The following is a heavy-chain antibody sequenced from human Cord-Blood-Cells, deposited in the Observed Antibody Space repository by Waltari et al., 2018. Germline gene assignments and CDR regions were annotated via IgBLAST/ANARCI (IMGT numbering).Heavy chain of an antibody. CDR3: AHKPAPTSSSWYYFDY. D-gene: IGHD6-13*01. CDR1: GFSLTTRGVG. V-gene: IGHV2-5*02. CDR2: IYWDDDK. Sequence: QITLKESGPTLVKPTQTLTLTCPFSGFSLTTRGVGVGWIRQPTGKALEWLALIYWDDDKRYSPSRKIRLTITKDTSRNQVVLTMTNMDPVDTATYYCAHKPAPTSSSWYYFDYWGQGTLVTVSS. J-gene: IGHJ4*02.